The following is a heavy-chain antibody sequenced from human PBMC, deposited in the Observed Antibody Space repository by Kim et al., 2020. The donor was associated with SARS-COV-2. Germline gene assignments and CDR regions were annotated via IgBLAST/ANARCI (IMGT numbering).Heavy chain of an antibody. CDR2: IFPGDSDT. Sequence: GESLKISCKGSGYSFSNYWIGWVRQMPGKGLEWMGIIFPGDSDTRYSTSFQGQVTISVDKSISTAYLQWSSLKTSDTAIYYCARRITIFGHVDYWGQGTLVTVSS. V-gene: IGHV5-51*01. D-gene: IGHD3-3*01. J-gene: IGHJ4*02. CDR3: ARRITIFGHVDY. CDR1: GYSFSNYW.